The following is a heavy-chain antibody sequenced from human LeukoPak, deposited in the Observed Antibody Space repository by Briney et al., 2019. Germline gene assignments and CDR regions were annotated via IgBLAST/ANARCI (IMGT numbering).Heavy chain of an antibody. D-gene: IGHD3-3*01. CDR3: AGDPVFWSMNNCFAP. J-gene: IGHJ5*02. CDR1: GYTFTSYY. CDR2: INPSGGST. V-gene: IGHV1-46*01. Sequence: ASVKVSCKASGYTFTSYYMHWVRQAPGQGLEWMGIINPSGGSTSYAQKFQGRVTMTRDTSTSTVYMELSSLRSEDTAVYYCAGDPVFWSMNNCFAPGGQGTLVTVSS.